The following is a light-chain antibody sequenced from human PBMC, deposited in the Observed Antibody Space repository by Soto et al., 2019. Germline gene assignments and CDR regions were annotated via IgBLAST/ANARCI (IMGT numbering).Light chain of an antibody. CDR1: SSDVGGYNF. J-gene: IGLJ1*01. CDR3: YSYRGYYTRV. V-gene: IGLV2-14*01. Sequence: QSALTQPPAVSASPGQSITISCTGTSSDVGGYNFVSWYQQHPGRAPKLLIYEVSRRPSGVSNRFSGSKSGDTASLTISGLQAEDEADYYCYSYRGYYTRVFGTGTKVTVL. CDR2: EVS.